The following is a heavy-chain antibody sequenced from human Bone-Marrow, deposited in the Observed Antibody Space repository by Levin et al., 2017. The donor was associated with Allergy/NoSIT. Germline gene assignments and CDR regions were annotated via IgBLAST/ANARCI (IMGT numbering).Heavy chain of an antibody. CDR2: ITWNDARI. CDR1: GFIFDEYV. V-gene: IGHV3-9*01. D-gene: IGHD4-17*01. J-gene: IGHJ6*02. Sequence: GGSLRLSCAASGFIFDEYVMHWVRQAPGQGLEWVSGITWNDARIGYADSVQGRFIISRDNAKNALYLEMESLRAEDTASYYCAREASGEGLYYYHYGLDVWGQGTTVTVSS. CDR3: AREASGEGLYYYHYGLDV.